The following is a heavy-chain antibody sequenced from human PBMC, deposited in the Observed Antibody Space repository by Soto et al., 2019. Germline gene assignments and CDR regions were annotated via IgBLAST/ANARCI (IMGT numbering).Heavy chain of an antibody. CDR3: ASSSRLFDWIQH. CDR1: GFTFSNYA. D-gene: IGHD3-3*01. Sequence: EVQLLESGGGLVQPGGSLRLSCAASGFTFSNYAMNWVRQASGKGLEWVSVISGSGGSTYYADSVKGRFTISRDNSKNTLYLQMNSLRAEDTALYYCASSSRLFDWIQHWGQGTLVTVSS. J-gene: IGHJ1*01. CDR2: ISGSGGST. V-gene: IGHV3-23*01.